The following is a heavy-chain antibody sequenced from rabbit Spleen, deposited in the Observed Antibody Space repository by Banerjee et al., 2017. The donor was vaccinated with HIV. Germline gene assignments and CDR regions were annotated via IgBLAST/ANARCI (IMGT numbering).Heavy chain of an antibody. CDR2: IWTGGGGI. CDR3: ARSPNNNRVSRLDL. J-gene: IGHJ3*01. V-gene: IGHV1S40*01. Sequence: QQLEESGGDLVKPGASLTLTCTASGFSFSSYYYMCWVRQAPGKGLELIGCIWTGGGGIDYASWAKGRLTISKASSTTVTLQMTSLTAADTATYFCARSPNNNRVSRLDLWGQGTLVTVS. CDR1: GFSFSSYYY.